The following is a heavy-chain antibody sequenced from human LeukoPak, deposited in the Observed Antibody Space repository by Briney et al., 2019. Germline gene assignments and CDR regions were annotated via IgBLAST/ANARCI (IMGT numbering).Heavy chain of an antibody. CDR2: ISAYNGNT. CDR1: GYTFTSYG. J-gene: IGHJ5*02. CDR3: ARALKGRNWSDP. Sequence: ASVKVSCKASGYTFTSYGISWVRQAPGQGLEWIGWISAYNGNTNYAQKLQGRVTMTTDTSTSTAYMELRSLRSDDTAVYYCARALKGRNWSDPWGQGTLVTVSS. D-gene: IGHD2-8*01. V-gene: IGHV1-18*01.